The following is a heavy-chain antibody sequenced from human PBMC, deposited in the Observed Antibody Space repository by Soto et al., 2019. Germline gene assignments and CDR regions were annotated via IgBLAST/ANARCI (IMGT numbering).Heavy chain of an antibody. V-gene: IGHV5-51*01. Sequence: GESLKISCKGSGDSFTSYWIGWVRQMPGKGLEWMGIIYPGDSDTRYSPSFQGQVTISADKSISTAYLQWSSLKASDTAMYYCARQERRISGYYYYYGMDVWGQGTTVTVSS. CDR1: GDSFTSYW. CDR3: ARQERRISGYYYYYGMDV. CDR2: IYPGDSDT. D-gene: IGHD1-26*01. J-gene: IGHJ6*02.